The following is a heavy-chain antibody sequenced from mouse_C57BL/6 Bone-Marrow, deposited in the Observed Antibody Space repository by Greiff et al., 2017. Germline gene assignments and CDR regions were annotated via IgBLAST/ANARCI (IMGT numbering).Heavy chain of an antibody. CDR2: IYPTDSET. D-gene: IGHD2-4*01. CDR3: AREAYDYDEKYYAMDY. J-gene: IGHJ4*01. Sequence: VQLQQPGAELVRPGSSVKLSCKASGYTFTSYWMDWVKQRPGQGLEWIGNIYPTDSETHYNQKFKDKATLTVDKSSSTAYMQLSSLTSEDSAVYDDAREAYDYDEKYYAMDYWGQGTSVTVSS. V-gene: IGHV1-61*01. CDR1: GYTFTSYW.